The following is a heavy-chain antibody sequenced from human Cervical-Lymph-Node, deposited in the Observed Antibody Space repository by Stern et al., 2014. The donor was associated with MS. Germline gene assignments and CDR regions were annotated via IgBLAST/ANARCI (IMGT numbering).Heavy chain of an antibody. CDR1: GASINSYY. CDR2: IYYGGNT. CDR3: AVGSGYDLFEF. J-gene: IGHJ4*02. Sequence: VQLLESGPGLVKPSETLSLTCTVSGASINSYYWSWIRQPPGKGLEWIGYIYYGGNTNYNPSLKSRVTMSADTSKDQFSLNLRSVTAADTAVYYCAVGSGYDLFEFWGQGSLVTVSS. V-gene: IGHV4-59*01. D-gene: IGHD5-12*01.